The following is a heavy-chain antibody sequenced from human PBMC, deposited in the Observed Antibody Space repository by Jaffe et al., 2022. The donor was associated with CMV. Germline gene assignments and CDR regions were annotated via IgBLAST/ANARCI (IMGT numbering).Heavy chain of an antibody. CDR2: INHSGST. D-gene: IGHD3-22*01. CDR3: ARCAGSWYYYDSSGSYYFDY. CDR1: GGSFSGYY. J-gene: IGHJ4*02. V-gene: IGHV4-34*01. Sequence: QVQLQQWGAGLLKPSETLSLTCAVYGGSFSGYYWSWIRQPPGKGLEWIGEINHSGSTNYNPSLKSRVTISVDTSKNQFSLKLSSVTAADTAVYYCARCAGSWYYYDSSGSYYFDYWGQGTLVTVSS.